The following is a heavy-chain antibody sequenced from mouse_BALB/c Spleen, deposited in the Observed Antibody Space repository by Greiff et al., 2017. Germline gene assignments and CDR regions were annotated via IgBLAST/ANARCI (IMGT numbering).Heavy chain of an antibody. CDR1: GYSITSGYY. Sequence: DVKLVESGPGLVKPSQSLSLTCSVTGYSITSGYYWNWIRQFPGNKLEWMGYISYDGSNNYNPSLKNRISITRDTSKNQFFLKLNSVTTEDTATYYCALTGTFAYWGQGTLVTVSA. J-gene: IGHJ3*01. D-gene: IGHD4-1*01. CDR3: ALTGTFAY. V-gene: IGHV3-6*02. CDR2: ISYDGSN.